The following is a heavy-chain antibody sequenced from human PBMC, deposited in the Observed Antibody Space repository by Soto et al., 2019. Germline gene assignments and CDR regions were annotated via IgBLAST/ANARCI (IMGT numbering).Heavy chain of an antibody. Sequence: GEPLKISWNGSGYIFTSYWIGWMRQMPGKGLEGMVIIYPGDSYTRYNPSFQGQVTISADKSISTASLQWSSLKASDTAMYYCARDSSWVYYFDYWGQGTLVTVSS. D-gene: IGHD6-13*01. CDR3: ARDSSWVYYFDY. J-gene: IGHJ4*02. V-gene: IGHV5-51*01. CDR2: IYPGDSYT. CDR1: GYIFTSYW.